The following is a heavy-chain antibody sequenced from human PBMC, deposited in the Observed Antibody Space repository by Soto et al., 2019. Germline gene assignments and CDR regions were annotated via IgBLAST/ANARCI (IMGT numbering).Heavy chain of an antibody. CDR1: GCSIGNYY. CDR3: ARHGLGTEGSGSNGKIIEFEY. Sequence: SETLSLTCTVSGCSIGNYYWSWIRQPPGKGLEWIGYIYYSGSTNYNPSLKSRVTISVDTSKNQFSLKLSSVTAADTAVYYCARHGLGTEGSGSNGKIIEFEYWGQAPPVTVAS. D-gene: IGHD3-10*01. V-gene: IGHV4-59*08. J-gene: IGHJ4*02. CDR2: IYYSGST.